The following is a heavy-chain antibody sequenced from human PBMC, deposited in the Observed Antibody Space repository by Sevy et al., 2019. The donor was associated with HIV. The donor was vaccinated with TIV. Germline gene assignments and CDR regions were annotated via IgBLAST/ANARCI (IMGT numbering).Heavy chain of an antibody. D-gene: IGHD6-19*01. CDR3: ARGIAVSSWFYYYYYYGMDV. Sequence: ASVKVSCKVSGHTLTEISMHWVRQTPGRGLEWMGGIIPIFGTANYAQKFQGRVTITADESTSTAYMELSSLRSEDTAVYYCARGIAVSSWFYYYYYYGMDVWGQGTTVTVSS. V-gene: IGHV1-69*13. CDR1: GHTLTEIS. CDR2: IIPIFGTA. J-gene: IGHJ6*02.